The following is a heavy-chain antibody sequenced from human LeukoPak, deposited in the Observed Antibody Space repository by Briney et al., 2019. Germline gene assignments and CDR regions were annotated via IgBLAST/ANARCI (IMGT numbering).Heavy chain of an antibody. V-gene: IGHV4-34*01. Sequence: SGTLSLTCAVYGGSFSGYYWSWIRQPPGKGLEWIGDVGHSGSADYNPSLKSRVTVSADPSKTQFSLKLTSVTAADTAVYYCATRGDYSDTSGNSYDALDIWGQGTMVTVSS. D-gene: IGHD3-22*01. CDR2: VGHSGSA. J-gene: IGHJ3*02. CDR3: ATRGDYSDTSGNSYDALDI. CDR1: GGSFSGYY.